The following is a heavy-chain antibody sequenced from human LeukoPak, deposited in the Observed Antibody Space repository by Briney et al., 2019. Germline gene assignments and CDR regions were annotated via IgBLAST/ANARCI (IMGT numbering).Heavy chain of an antibody. CDR1: GYTFTSYD. CDR2: MNPNSGNT. CDR3: AKGAYYGSGSHNWFDP. J-gene: IGHJ5*02. V-gene: IGHV1-8*03. D-gene: IGHD3-10*01. Sequence: ASVKVSCKASGYTFTSYDINWVRQATGQGLEWMGWMNPNSGNTGYAQEFQGRVTITRNTSISTAYMELSSLRSEDTAVYYCAKGAYYGSGSHNWFDPWGQGTLVTVSS.